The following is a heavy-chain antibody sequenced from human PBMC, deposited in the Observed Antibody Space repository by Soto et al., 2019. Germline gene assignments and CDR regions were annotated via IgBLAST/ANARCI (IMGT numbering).Heavy chain of an antibody. V-gene: IGHV4-4*07. CDR3: ARDGLYIAAAQTEYYYYYGMDV. J-gene: IGHJ6*02. CDR2: IYTSGST. CDR1: GGSISSYY. D-gene: IGHD6-13*01. Sequence: KSSETLSLTCTVSGGSISSYYWSRIRQPAGKGLEWIGRIYTSGSTNYNPSLKSRVTMSIDTSKNQFSLKPSSVTAADTAVYYCARDGLYIAAAQTEYYYYYGMDVWGQGTTVTVSS.